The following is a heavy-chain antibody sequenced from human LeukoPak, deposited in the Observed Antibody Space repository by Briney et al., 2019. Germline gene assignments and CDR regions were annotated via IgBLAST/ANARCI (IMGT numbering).Heavy chain of an antibody. V-gene: IGHV1-2*02. D-gene: IGHD3-9*01. Sequence: ASVKVSCKASGYTFTRYYMHWVRQAPGQGPEGMGWINPDNGGTNDAQNFQGRVTMTRDTSISTAYMELRRLRSDDTAVYYCAREYSYYDVLTGDYRRGFDYWGQGTPVTVSS. J-gene: IGHJ4*02. CDR1: GYTFTRYY. CDR2: INPDNGGT. CDR3: AREYSYYDVLTGDYRRGFDY.